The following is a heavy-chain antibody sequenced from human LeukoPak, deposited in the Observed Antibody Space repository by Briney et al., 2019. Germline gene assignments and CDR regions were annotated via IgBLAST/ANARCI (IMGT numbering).Heavy chain of an antibody. CDR1: GGSISSSSYY. Sequence: SETLSLTCTVSGGSISSSSYYWGWIRQPPGKGLEWIGSIYYSGSTYYNPSLKSRVTISVDTSKNQFSLKLSSVTAADTAVYYCARVHTGYFDYWGQGTLVTVSS. J-gene: IGHJ4*02. CDR3: ARVHTGYFDY. D-gene: IGHD1-14*01. V-gene: IGHV4-39*07. CDR2: IYYSGST.